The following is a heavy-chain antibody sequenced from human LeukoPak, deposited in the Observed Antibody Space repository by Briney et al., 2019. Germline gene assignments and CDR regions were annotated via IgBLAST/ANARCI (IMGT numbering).Heavy chain of an antibody. D-gene: IGHD2-15*01. CDR2: ISYDGSNK. CDR3: ARDHELYCSGGSCSRMDV. CDR1: GFTFSSYS. Sequence: GGSLRLSCAASGFTFSSYSMNWVRQAPGKGLEWVAVISYDGSNKYYADSVKGRFTISRDNAKKSLYLQMNSLRAEDTAMYYCARDHELYCSGGSCSRMDVWGKGTTVTISS. V-gene: IGHV3-30*03. J-gene: IGHJ6*03.